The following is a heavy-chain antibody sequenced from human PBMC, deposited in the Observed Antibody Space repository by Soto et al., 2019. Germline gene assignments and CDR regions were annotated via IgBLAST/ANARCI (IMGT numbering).Heavy chain of an antibody. J-gene: IGHJ6*02. CDR1: GGCISSGGYS. CDR3: ARLGGYCTITSCYGYYGMDV. CDR2: IYHSGST. D-gene: IGHD2-2*01. V-gene: IGHV4-30-2*01. Sequence: SETLSLTCAVSGGCISSGGYSWSWIRQPPGKGLEWIGYIYHSGSTYYNPSLKSRVTISVDRSKNQFSLKLSSVTAADTAVYYCARLGGYCTITSCYGYYGMDVWGQGTTVTVSS.